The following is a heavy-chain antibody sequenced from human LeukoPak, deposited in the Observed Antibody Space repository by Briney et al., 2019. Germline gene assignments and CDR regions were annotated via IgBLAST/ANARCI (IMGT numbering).Heavy chain of an antibody. CDR2: IKEDGSEK. Sequence: GGSLSLSCVASGFTFSNYWMSWVRQAPGKGLECVANIKEDGSEKYYVDSVKGRFTISRDNAKNSLYLQMNSLRAEDTAVYYCARQGDDYWGHGTLVTVSS. CDR1: GFTFSNYW. V-gene: IGHV3-7*01. CDR3: ARQGDDY. J-gene: IGHJ4*01. D-gene: IGHD3-16*01.